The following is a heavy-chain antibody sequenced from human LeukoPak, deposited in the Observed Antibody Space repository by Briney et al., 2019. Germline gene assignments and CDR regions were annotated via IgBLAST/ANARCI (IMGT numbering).Heavy chain of an antibody. Sequence: GSLRLSCVVSGFNFRNYLMSWVRQAPRKGLEWVANIDQEGGEQNYVDSVKGRFSISRDNAKTSVYLQMNSLKVEDTAFYYCARSKAGGYWGQGTLVTVSS. D-gene: IGHD3-10*01. J-gene: IGHJ4*02. CDR1: GFNFRNYL. V-gene: IGHV3-7*01. CDR2: IDQEGGEQ. CDR3: ARSKAGGY.